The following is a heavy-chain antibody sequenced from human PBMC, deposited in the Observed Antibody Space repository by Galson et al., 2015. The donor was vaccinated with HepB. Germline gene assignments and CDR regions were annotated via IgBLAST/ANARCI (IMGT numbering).Heavy chain of an antibody. Sequence: SLRLSCAASGFTFSSYSMNWVRQAPGKGLEWVSSISSSSSYIYYADSVKGRFTISRDNAKNPLYLQMNSLRAEDTAVYYCARRCKNGDYAHWYFDLWGRGTLVTVSS. CDR1: GFTFSSYS. J-gene: IGHJ2*01. CDR2: ISSSSSYI. CDR3: ARRCKNGDYAHWYFDL. V-gene: IGHV3-21*04. D-gene: IGHD4-17*01.